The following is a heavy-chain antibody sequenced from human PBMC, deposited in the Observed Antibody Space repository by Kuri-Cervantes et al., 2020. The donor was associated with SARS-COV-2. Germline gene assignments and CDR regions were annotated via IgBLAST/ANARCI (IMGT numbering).Heavy chain of an antibody. CDR2: ISWDGGST. D-gene: IGHD4-23*01. CDR3: ARGLRWESHAFDI. V-gene: IGHV3-43*01. CDR1: GFTFDDYT. Sequence: GESLKISCAASGFTFDDYTMHWVRQAPGKGLEWVSLISWDGGSTYYADSVKGRFTISRDNSKNTLYLQMGSLRAEDMAVYYCARGLRWESHAFDIWGQGAMVTVSS. J-gene: IGHJ3*02.